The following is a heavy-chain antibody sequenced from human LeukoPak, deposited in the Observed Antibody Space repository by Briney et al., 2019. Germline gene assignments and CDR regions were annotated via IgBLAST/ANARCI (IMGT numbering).Heavy chain of an antibody. V-gene: IGHV1-46*01. J-gene: IGHJ4*02. CDR1: GYTFTSYF. D-gene: IGHD6-6*01. CDR2: INPSRGST. Sequence: ASVKVSCKASGYTFTSYFMHWVRQAPGQGLEWMGIINPSRGSTSYAQKFQGRVTMTRDTSASTVYMELSSLRSEDTAVYYCARTAGRTFDYWGQGTLVTVSS. CDR3: ARTAGRTFDY.